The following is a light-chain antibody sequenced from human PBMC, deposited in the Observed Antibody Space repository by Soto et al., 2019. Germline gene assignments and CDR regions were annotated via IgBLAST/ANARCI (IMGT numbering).Light chain of an antibody. Sequence: EIVMTQSPATLSVSPGERATLACRASQSVSSNLAWYQQKPGQAPRRRIYGASTRATGIPARFSGSGSGTGFTLTISSPQSQHFAVYNCQQYNNWPPTWTFGQGTKVEIK. V-gene: IGKV3-15*01. J-gene: IGKJ1*01. CDR1: QSVSSN. CDR3: QQYNNWPPTWT. CDR2: GAS.